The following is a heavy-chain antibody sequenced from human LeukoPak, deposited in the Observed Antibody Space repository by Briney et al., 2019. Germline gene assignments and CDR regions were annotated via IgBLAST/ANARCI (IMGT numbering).Heavy chain of an antibody. CDR2: IKRDGSEK. Sequence: GGSLRLSCAASGFTFSSYWMSWVRQAPGKGLEWVANIKRDGSEKYYVDSVKGRFTISRDNAKNSLYLQMNSLRAEDTAVYYCARDGWDFWSGYYNGGGYYFDYWGQGTLVTVSS. D-gene: IGHD3-3*01. CDR3: ARDGWDFWSGYYNGGGYYFDY. CDR1: GFTFSSYW. J-gene: IGHJ4*02. V-gene: IGHV3-7*01.